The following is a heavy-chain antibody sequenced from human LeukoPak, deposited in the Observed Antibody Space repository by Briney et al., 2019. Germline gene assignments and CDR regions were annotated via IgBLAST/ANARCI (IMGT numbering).Heavy chain of an antibody. V-gene: IGHV1-8*03. CDR3: ARVPAATHYTYYFDY. CDR1: GYIFTGYY. CDR2: MNPNSGNT. J-gene: IGHJ4*02. D-gene: IGHD2-2*01. Sequence: ASVKVSCRASGYIFTGYYMHWVRQATGQGLEWMGWMNPNSGNTGYAQKFQGRVTITRNTSISTAYMELSSLRSEDTAVYYCARVPAATHYTYYFDYWGQGTLVTVSS.